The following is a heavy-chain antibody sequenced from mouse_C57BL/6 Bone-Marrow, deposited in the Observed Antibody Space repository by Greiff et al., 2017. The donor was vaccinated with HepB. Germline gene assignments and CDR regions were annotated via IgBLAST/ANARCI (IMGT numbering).Heavy chain of an antibody. CDR2: ISSGSSTI. Sequence: EVQGVESGGGLVKPGGSLKLSCAASGFTFSDYGMPWVRQAPEKGLEWVAYISSGSSTIYYADTVKGRFTISRDNAKNTLFLQMTSLRAEDTAMYYCARGGTTVVAVDYAVDSWGQGPAVPSSS. V-gene: IGHV5-17*01. J-gene: IGHJ4*01. CDR1: GFTFSDYG. CDR3: ARGGTTVVAVDYAVDS. D-gene: IGHD1-1*01.